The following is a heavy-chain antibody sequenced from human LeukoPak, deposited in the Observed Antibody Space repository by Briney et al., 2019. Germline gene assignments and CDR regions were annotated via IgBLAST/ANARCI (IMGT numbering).Heavy chain of an antibody. J-gene: IGHJ3*02. D-gene: IGHD3-22*01. CDR2: INHSGST. CDR1: GGSFSGYY. Sequence: TSETLSLTCAVYGGSFSGYYWSWIRQPPGKGLEWIGEINHSGSTNYNPSLKSRVTISVDTSKNQFSLKLSSVTAADTAVYYCARAGSGYSFDIWGQGIMVTVSS. V-gene: IGHV4-34*01. CDR3: ARAGSGYSFDI.